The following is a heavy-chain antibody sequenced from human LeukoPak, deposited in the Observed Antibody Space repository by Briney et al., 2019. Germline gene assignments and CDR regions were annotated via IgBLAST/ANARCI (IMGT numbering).Heavy chain of an antibody. Sequence: SETLSLTCTVSGGSISSSSHYWGWIRQPPGKGLEWIGNIYYSGSTYYNASLKSRVTISVDTSKNQFSLKLSSVTAADTAVYYCASYQRYYYDSSGYYFDYFDYWGQGTLVTVSS. CDR2: IYYSGST. V-gene: IGHV4-39*07. CDR1: GGSISSSSHY. J-gene: IGHJ4*02. D-gene: IGHD3-22*01. CDR3: ASYQRYYYDSSGYYFDYFDY.